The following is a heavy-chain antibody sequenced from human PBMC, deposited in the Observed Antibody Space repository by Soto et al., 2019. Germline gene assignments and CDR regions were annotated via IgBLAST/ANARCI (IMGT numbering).Heavy chain of an antibody. V-gene: IGHV4-31*03. J-gene: IGHJ4*02. CDR1: GGSITTGGYY. CDR2: RYYSEST. Sequence: PSETLSLTCTVSGGSITTGGYYWSWIRQLPGKGLEWIGHRYYSESTYYNPSLKSRVSISLDTSKNQFSLKLSFVTAAATAMYYCARTKCSGGSWYSWSLDYWGQGTPVNVSS. CDR3: ARTKCSGGSWYSWSLDY. D-gene: IGHD2-15*01.